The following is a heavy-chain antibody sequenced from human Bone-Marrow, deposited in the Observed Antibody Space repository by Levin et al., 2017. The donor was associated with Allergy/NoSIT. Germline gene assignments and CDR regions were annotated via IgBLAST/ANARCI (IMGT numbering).Heavy chain of an antibody. J-gene: IGHJ4*02. CDR3: ATVREPNFSCLDN. Sequence: PGGSLRLSCAVSGYSFSNAWMMWVRQAPGKGLEWVGRIKRKTDGGTTDYAAPVKGRFTISRDDSENTVYLQMNSLKAEDTAVYYCATVREPNFSCLDNWGQGTLVTVSS. V-gene: IGHV3-15*07. CDR1: GYSFSNAW. D-gene: IGHD1-26*01. CDR2: IKRKTDGGTT.